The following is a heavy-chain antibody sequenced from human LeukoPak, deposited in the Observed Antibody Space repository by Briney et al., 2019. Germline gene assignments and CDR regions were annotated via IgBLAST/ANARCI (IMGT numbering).Heavy chain of an antibody. CDR2: IIPTRPTA. D-gene: IGHD3-22*01. CDR1: GGTFSNYV. CDR3: AMSHSSGYYAPFDY. Sequence: SVKVSCKVSGGTFSNYVISWVRQAPGQGVEWMVGIIPTRPTATYAQKFQGRVSITTDESTSTAYMELSSLTFEDTAVYYCAMSHSSGYYAPFDYWGQGTLVTVSS. V-gene: IGHV1-69*05. J-gene: IGHJ4*02.